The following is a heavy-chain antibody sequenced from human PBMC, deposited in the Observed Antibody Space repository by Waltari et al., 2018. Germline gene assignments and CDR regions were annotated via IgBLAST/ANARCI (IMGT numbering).Heavy chain of an antibody. J-gene: IGHJ4*02. CDR3: ARSSDVGGAGTEGY. D-gene: IGHD6-19*01. V-gene: IGHV1-2*06. CDR1: GYTFTGYY. Sequence: QVQLVQSGAEVKKPGASVKVSCKASGYTFTGYYMHWVRQAPGQGLEWRGRINPNRGGTNYAQKFQGRVTMTRDTSISTAYMELSRLRSDDTAVYYCARSSDVGGAGTEGYWGQGTLVTVSS. CDR2: INPNRGGT.